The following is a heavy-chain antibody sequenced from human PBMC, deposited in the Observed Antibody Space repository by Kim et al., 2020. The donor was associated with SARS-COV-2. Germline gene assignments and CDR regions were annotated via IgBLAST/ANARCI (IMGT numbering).Heavy chain of an antibody. CDR2: ISSSSSTI. Sequence: GGSLRLSCAASGFTFSSYSMNWVRQAPGKGLEWVSYISSSSSTIYYADSVKGRFTISRDNAKNSLYLQVNSLRDEDTAVYYCARAHRRGTVTTSSFYYYYYYGMDVWGQGTTVTVSS. J-gene: IGHJ6*02. CDR1: GFTFSSYS. CDR3: ARAHRRGTVTTSSFYYYYYYGMDV. D-gene: IGHD4-17*01. V-gene: IGHV3-48*02.